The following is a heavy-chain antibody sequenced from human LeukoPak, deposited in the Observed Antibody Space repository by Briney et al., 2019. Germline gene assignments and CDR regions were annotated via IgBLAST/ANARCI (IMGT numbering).Heavy chain of an antibody. D-gene: IGHD5-12*01. J-gene: IGHJ5*02. V-gene: IGHV4-31*11. CDR1: GGSIGSGGYY. CDR2: IYYSGST. Sequence: PSETLSLTCAVSGGSIGSGGYYWSWIRQHPGKGLEWIGYIYYSGSTYYNPSLKSRVTISVDTSKNQFSLKLSSVTAADTAVYYCARGSGYSGSVKFDPWGQGTLVTVSS. CDR3: ARGSGYSGSVKFDP.